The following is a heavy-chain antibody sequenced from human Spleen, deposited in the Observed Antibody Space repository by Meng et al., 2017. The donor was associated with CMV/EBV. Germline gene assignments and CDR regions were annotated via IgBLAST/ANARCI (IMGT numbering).Heavy chain of an antibody. CDR1: GFTFSDYY. V-gene: IGHV3-69-1*01. J-gene: IGHJ4*02. CDR3: ARAPYYFGI. Sequence: GESLKISCAASGFTFSDYYMNWVRQAPGKGLEWVSSITSSSTIYYADSVKGRFTISRDNAKNSLYLQMNSLRAEDTAVYYCARAPYYFGIWGQGTLVTVSS. CDR2: ITSSSTI. D-gene: IGHD3-10*01.